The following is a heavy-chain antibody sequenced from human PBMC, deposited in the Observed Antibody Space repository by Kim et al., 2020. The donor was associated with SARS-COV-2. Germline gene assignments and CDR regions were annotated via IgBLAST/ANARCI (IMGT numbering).Heavy chain of an antibody. J-gene: IGHJ4*02. CDR3: ATHVGQLANWDDDGVLAY. D-gene: IGHD1-20*01. CDR2: ISSSSSYI. Sequence: GGSLRLSCAASGFTFSSYSMNWVRQAPGKGLEWVSSISSSSSYIYYADSVKGRFTISRDNAKNSLYLQMNSLRAEDTAVYYCATHVGQLANWDDDGVLAYWGQGTLVTVSS. V-gene: IGHV3-21*01. CDR1: GFTFSSYS.